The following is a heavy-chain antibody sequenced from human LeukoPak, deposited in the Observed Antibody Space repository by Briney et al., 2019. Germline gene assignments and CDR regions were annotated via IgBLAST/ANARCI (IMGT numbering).Heavy chain of an antibody. Sequence: SETLSLTCTVSGGSISSYYWSWIRQPPGKGLEWIGYIYYSGSTNYNPSLKSRVTISVDTSKNQFSLKLSSVTAADTAVYYCATNTGTVFDYWGQGILVTVSS. V-gene: IGHV4-59*01. D-gene: IGHD7-27*01. J-gene: IGHJ4*02. CDR2: IYYSGST. CDR1: GGSISSYY. CDR3: ATNTGTVFDY.